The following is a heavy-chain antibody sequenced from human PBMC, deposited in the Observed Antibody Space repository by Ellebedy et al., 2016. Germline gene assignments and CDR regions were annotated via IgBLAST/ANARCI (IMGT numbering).Heavy chain of an antibody. Sequence: SETLSLTXAVYGGSFSGYYWSWIRQPPGKGLEWIGEINHSGSTNYNPSLKSRVTISVDTSKNQFSLKLSSVTAADTAVYYCARQLIRHSRHIDYWGQGTLVTVSS. CDR3: ARQLIRHSRHIDY. CDR1: GGSFSGYY. CDR2: INHSGST. V-gene: IGHV4-34*01. D-gene: IGHD2-8*01. J-gene: IGHJ4*02.